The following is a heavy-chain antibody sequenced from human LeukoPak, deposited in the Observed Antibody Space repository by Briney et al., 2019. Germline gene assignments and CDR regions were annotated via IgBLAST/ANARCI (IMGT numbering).Heavy chain of an antibody. Sequence: SVKVSCKASGGTFSSYAISWVRQAPGQGLEWMGGIIPIFGTANYAQKFQGRVTITADESTSTAYMELSSLRSQDSTVYYCARDGERAPIDAFYIWGQGTMVTLSS. V-gene: IGHV1-69*13. CDR1: GGTFSSYA. CDR3: ARDGERAPIDAFYI. CDR2: IIPIFGTA. D-gene: IGHD3-10*01. J-gene: IGHJ3*02.